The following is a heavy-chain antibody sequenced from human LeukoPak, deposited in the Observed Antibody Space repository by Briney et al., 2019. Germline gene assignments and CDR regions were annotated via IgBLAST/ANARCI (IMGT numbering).Heavy chain of an antibody. CDR3: ARELYYDSSGYSFSWFDP. V-gene: IGHV1-69*13. J-gene: IGHJ5*02. Sequence: GASVKVSCKASGGTFSSYAISWVRQAPGQGLEWMGGIIPIFGTANYAQKFQGRVTITADESTSTAYMELSSLRSEDTAVYYCARELYYDSSGYSFSWFDPWGQGTLVTVSS. CDR2: IIPIFGTA. D-gene: IGHD3-22*01. CDR1: GGTFSSYA.